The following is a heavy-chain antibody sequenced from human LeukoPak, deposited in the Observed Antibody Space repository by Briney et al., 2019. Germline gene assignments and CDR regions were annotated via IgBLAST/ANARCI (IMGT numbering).Heavy chain of an antibody. CDR3: ARGYYGMDV. CDR1: GYTFTSYG. Sequence: ASVKVSCKASGYTFTSYGISWVRQAPGQGLEWMGWISPTTGDTYSAQNFQGRVTMTRDTSINTGYMELTRLTSGDTGVYFCARGYYGMDVWGQGTTVIVSS. CDR2: ISPTTGDT. V-gene: IGHV1-2*02. J-gene: IGHJ6*02.